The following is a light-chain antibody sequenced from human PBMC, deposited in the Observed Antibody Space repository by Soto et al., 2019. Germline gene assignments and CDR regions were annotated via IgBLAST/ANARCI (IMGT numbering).Light chain of an antibody. Sequence: QSVLTQPPSVSGAPGQRVTISCTGSSSNIGAGYDVHWYQQLPGTAPKLLIYVNINRPSGVPDRFSGSKSGTSASLAITGLQAEDEADYYCQSYDSSLSVVFGAGTKLTVL. V-gene: IGLV1-40*01. CDR3: QSYDSSLSVV. CDR1: SSNIGAGYD. J-gene: IGLJ2*01. CDR2: VNI.